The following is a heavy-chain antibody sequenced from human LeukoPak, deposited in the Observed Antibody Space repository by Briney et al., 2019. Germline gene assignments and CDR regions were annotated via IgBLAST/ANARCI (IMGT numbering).Heavy chain of an antibody. V-gene: IGHV4-59*08. CDR3: ARFSQYYDSPTHYLDY. D-gene: IGHD2/OR15-2a*01. Sequence: SETLSLTCSVSGASISSYYWSWIRQPPGAGLEWLAYIYYTGSTNYNPSLKTRLTISVDTSKNQFSLRLNSVTAADTAVYYCARFSQYYDSPTHYLDYWGQGILVTVSS. J-gene: IGHJ4*02. CDR1: GASISSYY. CDR2: IYYTGST.